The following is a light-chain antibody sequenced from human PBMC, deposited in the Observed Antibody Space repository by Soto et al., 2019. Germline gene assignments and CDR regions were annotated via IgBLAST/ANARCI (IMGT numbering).Light chain of an antibody. V-gene: IGKV1-5*01. J-gene: IGKJ1*01. CDR2: DAS. CDR3: QQYDVHPKT. CDR1: ENIKNW. Sequence: DIQMTQSPSTLSASVGDRVTITCRASENIKNWLAWYQQTAGKAPKVLISDASRLEAGVPSRFSGSGSGTDFTLTITSLQTDDFGTYYCQQYDVHPKTFGQGT.